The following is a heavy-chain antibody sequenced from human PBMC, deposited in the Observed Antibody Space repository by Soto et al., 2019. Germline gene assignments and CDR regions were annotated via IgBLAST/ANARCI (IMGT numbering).Heavy chain of an antibody. Sequence: EVQLLESGGGLVQPGGSLRLSCAASGFTFSSYAMSWVRQAPGKGLEWVSAISGSGGSTYYADSVKGRFTISRDNSKNTLDLQMNSLRAEDTAVYYCAKDRPSFYDYVWGRNDYWGQGTLVTVSS. D-gene: IGHD3-16*01. CDR2: ISGSGGST. CDR3: AKDRPSFYDYVWGRNDY. J-gene: IGHJ4*02. V-gene: IGHV3-23*01. CDR1: GFTFSSYA.